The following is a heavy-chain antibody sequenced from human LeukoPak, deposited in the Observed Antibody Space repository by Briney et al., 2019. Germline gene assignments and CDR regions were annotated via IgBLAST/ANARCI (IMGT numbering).Heavy chain of an antibody. Sequence: ASVKVSCKASGYTFTCYGISWVRQAPGQGLEWMGWINPDSGGTNYAEKFQGRVTMTRDTSISTAYMELSRLRSDDTAVYYCARGGPPKTWIQLWGWFDPWGQGTLVTVSS. V-gene: IGHV1-2*02. CDR2: INPDSGGT. CDR1: GYTFTCYG. J-gene: IGHJ5*02. CDR3: ARGGPPKTWIQLWGWFDP. D-gene: IGHD5-18*01.